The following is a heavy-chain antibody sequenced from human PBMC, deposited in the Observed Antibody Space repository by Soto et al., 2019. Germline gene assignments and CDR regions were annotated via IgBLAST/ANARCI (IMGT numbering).Heavy chain of an antibody. CDR2: IYYSGST. Sequence: PSETLSLTCTVSGGSISSGGYYWSWIRQHPGKGLEWIGYIYYSGSTYYNPSLKSRVTISVDTSKNQFSLKLSSVTAADTAVYYCATREGRHTVVNRGYYYYGMDVWGQGTTVTVYS. CDR1: GGSISSGGYY. CDR3: ATREGRHTVVNRGYYYYGMDV. V-gene: IGHV4-31*03. D-gene: IGHD2-15*01. J-gene: IGHJ6*02.